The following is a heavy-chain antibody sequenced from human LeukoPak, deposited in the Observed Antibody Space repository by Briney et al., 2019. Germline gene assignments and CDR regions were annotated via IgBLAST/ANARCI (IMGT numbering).Heavy chain of an antibody. V-gene: IGHV4-31*03. CDR3: ARELEYYDYIWGINWFDP. D-gene: IGHD3-16*01. J-gene: IGHJ5*02. CDR1: GGSISSGGYY. CDR2: IYYSGST. Sequence: SQTLSLTCTVSGGSISSGGYYWSWIRQHPGKGLERIGYIYYSGSTYYNPSLKSRVTISVDTSKNQFSLKLSSVTAADTAVYYCARELEYYDYIWGINWFDPWGQGTLVTVSS.